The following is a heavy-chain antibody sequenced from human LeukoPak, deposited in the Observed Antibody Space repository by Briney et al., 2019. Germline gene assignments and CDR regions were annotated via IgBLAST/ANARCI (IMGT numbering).Heavy chain of an antibody. Sequence: GASVKVSCKASGYTFTSYDINWVRQATGQGLEWMGWMNPNSGNTCYAQKFQGRVTITRNTSISTAYMELSSLRSEDTAVYYCARVVAGAWGGRRYYYMDVWGKGTTVTVSS. CDR3: ARVVAGAWGGRRYYYMDV. J-gene: IGHJ6*03. D-gene: IGHD2-15*01. CDR1: GYTFTSYD. CDR2: MNPNSGNT. V-gene: IGHV1-8*03.